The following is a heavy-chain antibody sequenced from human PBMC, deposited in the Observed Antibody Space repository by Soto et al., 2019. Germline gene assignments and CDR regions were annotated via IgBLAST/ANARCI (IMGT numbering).Heavy chain of an antibody. Sequence: GSLRLSCAASGFTFSSYAMSWVRQAPGKGLEWVSAISGSGGSTYYADSVKGRFTISRDNSKNTLYLQMNSLRAEDTAVYYCAKEMAIFGVVKVYYYYYMDVWGKGTTVTVSS. CDR2: ISGSGGST. CDR1: GFTFSSYA. CDR3: AKEMAIFGVVKVYYYYYMDV. J-gene: IGHJ6*03. D-gene: IGHD3-3*01. V-gene: IGHV3-23*01.